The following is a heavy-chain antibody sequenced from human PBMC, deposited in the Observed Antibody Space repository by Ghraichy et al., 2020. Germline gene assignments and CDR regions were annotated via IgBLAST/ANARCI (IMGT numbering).Heavy chain of an antibody. CDR1: GGSISSGDYY. D-gene: IGHD1-26*01. CDR2: IYYSGST. CDR3: AREGDSRKYYYYMDV. V-gene: IGHV4-30-4*01. J-gene: IGHJ6*03. Sequence: SETLSLTCTVSGGSISSGDYYWSWIRQPPGKGLEWIGYIYYSGSTYYNPSLKSRVIISVDTSKNQFSLKLSSVTAADTAVYYCAREGDSRKYYYYMDVWGKGTTVTVSS.